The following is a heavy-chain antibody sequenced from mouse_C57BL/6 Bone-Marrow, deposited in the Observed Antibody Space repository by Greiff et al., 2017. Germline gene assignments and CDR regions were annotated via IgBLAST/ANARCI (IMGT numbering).Heavy chain of an antibody. Sequence: EVQLQQSGPGLAKPSQTLPLTCSVTGYSITSDYWNWLRKFPGHKLEYMGYISYSGSTYYNPSLKSRIPITRDTPTNQYYRQLNSVTSEDTATYYCARFYDDDYYAMDYGGQGTSVTVSA. CDR3: ARFYDDDYYAMDY. V-gene: IGHV3-8*01. D-gene: IGHD2-3*01. J-gene: IGHJ4*01. CDR2: ISYSGST. CDR1: GYSITSDY.